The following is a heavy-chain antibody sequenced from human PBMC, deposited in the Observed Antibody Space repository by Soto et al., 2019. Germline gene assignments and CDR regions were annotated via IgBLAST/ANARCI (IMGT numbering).Heavy chain of an antibody. Sequence: QVQLVQSGAEVKKPGSSVKVSCKASGGTFSSYTISWVRQAPGQGLEWMGRIIPILGIANYAQKFQGRVTITADRATSTAYMERRSLRSEDTAVYYGARGRGYENAGPIDYWGQGTLVTVSS. CDR1: GGTFSSYT. CDR2: IIPILGIA. V-gene: IGHV1-69*02. CDR3: ARGRGYENAGPIDY. J-gene: IGHJ4*02. D-gene: IGHD5-12*01.